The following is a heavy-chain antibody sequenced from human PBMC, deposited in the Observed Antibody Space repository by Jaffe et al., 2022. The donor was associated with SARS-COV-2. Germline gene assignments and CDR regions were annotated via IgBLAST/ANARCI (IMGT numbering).Heavy chain of an antibody. D-gene: IGHD5-18*01. Sequence: QVQLQESGPGLVKPSETLSLTCTVSGGSINSYYWSWIRQPPGKGLEWIGNIYYSGSTNYNPSLKSRVTISIDTPKNQFSLRLSSVTAADTAVYYCARVTYNYNSYYYFDYWGQGALVTVSS. V-gene: IGHV4-59*01. CDR3: ARVTYNYNSYYYFDY. J-gene: IGHJ4*02. CDR2: IYYSGST. CDR1: GGSINSYY.